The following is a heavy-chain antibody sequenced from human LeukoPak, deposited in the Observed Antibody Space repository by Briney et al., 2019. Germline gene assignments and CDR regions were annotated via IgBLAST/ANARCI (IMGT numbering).Heavy chain of an antibody. D-gene: IGHD3-10*01. J-gene: IGHJ4*02. CDR3: ASRRGSRFDY. V-gene: IGHV4-31*03. CDR1: GGSISSGGYY. Sequence: NPSQTLSLTCTVSGGSISSGGYYWSWICQHPGKGLEWIGYIYYSGSTYYNPSLKSRVTISVDTSKNQFSLKLSSVTAADTAVYYCASRRGSRFDYWGQGTLVTVSS. CDR2: IYYSGST.